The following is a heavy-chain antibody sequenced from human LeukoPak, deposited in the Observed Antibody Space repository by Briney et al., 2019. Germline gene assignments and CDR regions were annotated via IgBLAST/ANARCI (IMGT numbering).Heavy chain of an antibody. Sequence: GGSLRLSCAASGFTFSSYGMHWVRQAPGKGLEWVAVIWYDGSNKYYADSVKGRFTISRDNSKNTLYLQMNSLRAEDTAVYYCARDVKNYYDSSGYYGGAFDIWGQGTMVTVSS. J-gene: IGHJ3*02. CDR3: ARDVKNYYDSSGYYGGAFDI. D-gene: IGHD3-22*01. CDR2: IWYDGSNK. V-gene: IGHV3-33*01. CDR1: GFTFSSYG.